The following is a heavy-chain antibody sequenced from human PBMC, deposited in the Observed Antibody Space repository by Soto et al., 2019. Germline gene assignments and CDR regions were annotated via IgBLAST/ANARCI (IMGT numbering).Heavy chain of an antibody. CDR1: GFTFSSYS. J-gene: IGHJ3*02. CDR3: AECIQVNWNYDAFHI. D-gene: IGHD1-7*01. V-gene: IGHV3-23*01. Sequence: GSLRLSCAASGFTFSSYSMSWVRQAPGKGLEWVSHITASGGTTYYADSVKGRFTISRDSSRNTLYLQMNSLRAEDTALYYCAECIQVNWNYDAFHIWGQGTMVTVSS. CDR2: ITASGGTT.